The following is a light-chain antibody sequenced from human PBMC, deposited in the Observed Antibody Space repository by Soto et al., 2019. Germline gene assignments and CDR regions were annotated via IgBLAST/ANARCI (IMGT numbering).Light chain of an antibody. CDR2: GAS. CDR3: QQYGSSPYT. V-gene: IGKV3-20*01. J-gene: IGKJ2*01. Sequence: EMVLTQSPGILSLSPGERATLSCRASQSVTSSFLAWYQQKPGQAPRLLIYGASSTATGIPDRFSGSGSGTDFTLPISRLEPEDFGVYYCQQYGSSPYTFGQGTKLEIK. CDR1: QSVTSSF.